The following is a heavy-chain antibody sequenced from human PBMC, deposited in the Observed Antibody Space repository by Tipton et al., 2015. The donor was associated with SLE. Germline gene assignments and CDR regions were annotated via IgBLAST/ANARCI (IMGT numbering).Heavy chain of an antibody. Sequence: TLSLTCTVSGGSISGSSYYWGWIRQPPGKGLEWIANIYYSGSTNYNSSLKSRLTISVDTSKNQFSLKLSSVTAADTAVYYCARDEYRYDGTGYHLLGHFDYWGQGTLVTVSS. D-gene: IGHD3-22*01. V-gene: IGHV4-39*07. J-gene: IGHJ4*02. CDR2: IYYSGST. CDR3: ARDEYRYDGTGYHLLGHFDY. CDR1: GGSISGSSYY.